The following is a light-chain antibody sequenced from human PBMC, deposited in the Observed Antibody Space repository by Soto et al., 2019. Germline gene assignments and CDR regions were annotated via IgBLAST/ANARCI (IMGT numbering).Light chain of an antibody. CDR2: GAS. V-gene: IGKV3-20*01. J-gene: IGKJ3*01. CDR1: QSVSSY. CDR3: QQYGSSRFT. Sequence: EIVLTQSPATLSLSPGERATLSCRASQSVSSYLAWYQQKPGRAPRLLIYGASSRATGIPDRFSGSGSGTDFTLTISRLEPEDFAVYYCQQYGSSRFTFGPGTKVDIK.